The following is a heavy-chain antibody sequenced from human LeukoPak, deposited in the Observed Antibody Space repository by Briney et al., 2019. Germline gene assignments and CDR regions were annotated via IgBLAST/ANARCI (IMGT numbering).Heavy chain of an antibody. CDR2: INHSGST. J-gene: IGHJ6*02. CDR1: GGSFSGYY. Sequence: SETLSLTCAVYGGSFSGYYWSWIRQPPGKGLEWIGEINHSGSTNYNPSLKSRVTISVDTSKNQFSLKLSSVTAADTAVYYCERGKPYYYYGMDVWGQGTTVTVSS. V-gene: IGHV4-34*01. CDR3: ERGKPYYYYGMDV. D-gene: IGHD1-14*01.